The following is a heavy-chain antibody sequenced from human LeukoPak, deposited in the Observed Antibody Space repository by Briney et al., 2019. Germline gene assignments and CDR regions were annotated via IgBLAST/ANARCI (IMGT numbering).Heavy chain of an antibody. Sequence: GGSLRLSCVASGFTFSSYWMHWVRQAPGKGLVWVSRINSDGSSTSYADSVKGRFTISRDNAKNTLYLQMDSLRAEDTALYYCARGSGSSWYFYFDYWGQGTLVTVSS. CDR3: ARGSGSSWYFYFDY. D-gene: IGHD6-13*01. J-gene: IGHJ4*02. V-gene: IGHV3-74*01. CDR2: INSDGSST. CDR1: GFTFSSYW.